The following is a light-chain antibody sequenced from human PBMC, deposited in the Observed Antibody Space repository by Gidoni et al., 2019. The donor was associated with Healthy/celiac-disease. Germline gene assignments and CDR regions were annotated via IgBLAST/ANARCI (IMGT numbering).Light chain of an antibody. CDR2: GAS. J-gene: IGKJ1*01. CDR3: QQSYSTPRT. V-gene: IGKV1-39*01. CDR1: QSISSY. Sequence: IQMTQPPSSLSASVGDRLTITCRASQSISSYLNWYQQKPGKAPKLLIYGASSLQSGVPSRFRGSGSGTGFTLTISSLQPEDFATYYCQQSYSTPRTFGQGTKVDIK.